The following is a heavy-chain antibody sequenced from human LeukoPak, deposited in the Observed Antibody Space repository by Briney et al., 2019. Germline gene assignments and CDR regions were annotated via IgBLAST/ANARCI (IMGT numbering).Heavy chain of an antibody. D-gene: IGHD3-3*01. CDR2: INHSGST. Sequence: PSETLSLTCAVYGGSFSGYYWSWLRQPPGKGLEWIGEINHSGSTNYNPSLKSRVTISVDTSKNQFSLKLSSVTAADTAVYYCARGPTYYDFWSGYSADYWGQGTLVTVSS. J-gene: IGHJ4*02. CDR3: ARGPTYYDFWSGYSADY. CDR1: GGSFSGYY. V-gene: IGHV4-34*01.